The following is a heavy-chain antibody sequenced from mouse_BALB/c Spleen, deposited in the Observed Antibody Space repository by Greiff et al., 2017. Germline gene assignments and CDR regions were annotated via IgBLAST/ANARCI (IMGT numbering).Heavy chain of an antibody. CDR3: ARGGGGTVFAY. V-gene: IGHV2-9*02. Sequence: VKLVESGPGLVAPSQSLSITCTVSGFSLTSYGVHWVRQPPGKGLEWLGVIWAGGSTNYNSALMSRLSISKDNSKSQVFLKMNSMQTDDTAMYYCARGGGGTVFAYWGQGTLVTVSA. CDR1: GFSLTSYG. J-gene: IGHJ3*01. CDR2: IWAGGST. D-gene: IGHD4-1*01.